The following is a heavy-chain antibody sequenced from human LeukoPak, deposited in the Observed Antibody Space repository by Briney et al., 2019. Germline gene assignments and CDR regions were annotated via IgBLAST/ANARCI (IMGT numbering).Heavy chain of an antibody. CDR3: ARESIDGMAVAFDI. J-gene: IGHJ3*02. Sequence: SETLSLTCIVSGGSISSYYWSWIRQPAGKGLEWIGRIYTSGSTNYNPSLKSRVTMSVDTSKNQFSLKLSSVTAADTAVYYCARESIDGMAVAFDIWGQGTMVTVSS. CDR2: IYTSGST. D-gene: IGHD5-24*01. CDR1: GGSISSYY. V-gene: IGHV4-4*07.